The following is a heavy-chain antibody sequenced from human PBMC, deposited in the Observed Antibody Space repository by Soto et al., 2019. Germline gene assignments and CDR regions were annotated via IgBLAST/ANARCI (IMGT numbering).Heavy chain of an antibody. V-gene: IGHV1-18*01. CDR1: VYSFTSHG. CDR2: ISGYNGYA. J-gene: IGHJ4*02. D-gene: IGHD4-17*01. Sequence: QVQLVQSGAEVKKPGASVRVSCKASVYSFTSHGMNWVRQAPGQGLEWMGRISGYNGYAKYAQRFQGRVNMTTDTSSSTACMELRSLRSDDTAVYYCARGMTGDQRYPVDYWGQGTLVTVSS. CDR3: ARGMTGDQRYPVDY.